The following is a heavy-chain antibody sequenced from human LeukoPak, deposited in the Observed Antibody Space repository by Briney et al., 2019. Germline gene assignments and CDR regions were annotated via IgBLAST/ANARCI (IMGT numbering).Heavy chain of an antibody. V-gene: IGHV2-5*01. Sequence: SGPTLVNPTQTLTLTCTFSGFSLSTSGVGVGWIRQPPGKALEWLALIYWNDDKRYSPSLKSRLTITKDTSKNQVVLTMTNMDPVDTATYYCAHSSFVRYCTNGVCPGEFDYWGQGTLVTVS. D-gene: IGHD2-8*01. CDR2: IYWNDDK. J-gene: IGHJ4*02. CDR1: GFSLSTSGVG. CDR3: AHSSFVRYCTNGVCPGEFDY.